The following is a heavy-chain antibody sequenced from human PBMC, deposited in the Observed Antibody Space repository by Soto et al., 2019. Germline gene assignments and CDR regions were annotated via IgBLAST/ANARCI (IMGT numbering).Heavy chain of an antibody. CDR3: ARVPRGYSYGSLDY. CDR1: GFTFSSYA. V-gene: IGHV3-23*01. D-gene: IGHD5-18*01. Sequence: SGGSLRLSCAASGFTFSSYAMSWVRQAPGKGLKWVSAISGSGGSTYYADSVKGRFTISRDNSKNTLYLQMNSLRAEDTAVYYCARVPRGYSYGSLDYWGQGTLVTVSS. CDR2: ISGSGGST. J-gene: IGHJ4*02.